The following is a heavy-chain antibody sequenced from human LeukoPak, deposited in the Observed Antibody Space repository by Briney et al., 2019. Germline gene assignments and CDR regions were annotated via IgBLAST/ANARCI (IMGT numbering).Heavy chain of an antibody. CDR3: ARAAYSITIFGVVINWFDP. J-gene: IGHJ5*02. Sequence: PSETLSLTCTVSGGSISSYYWSWIRQPAGKGLEWIGRIYTSGSTNYNPSLKSRVTMSVDTSKNQFSLKLSSVTAADTAVYYCARAAYSITIFGVVINWFDPWGQGTLVTVSS. D-gene: IGHD3-3*01. CDR2: IYTSGST. V-gene: IGHV4-4*07. CDR1: GGSISSYY.